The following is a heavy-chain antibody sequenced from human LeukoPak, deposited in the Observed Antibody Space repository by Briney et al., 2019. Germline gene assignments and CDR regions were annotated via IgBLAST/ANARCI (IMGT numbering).Heavy chain of an antibody. CDR3: ARAEHIVVVPRGLYLDS. Sequence: PSETLSLTCAVYGGSFSGYYWSWIRQPPGKGLELTGEINHSGSTNYHPSLKSRVTISVDTSENQFSLKLSSVTAADTAVYYCARAEHIVVVPRGLYLDSWGQGTLVTVS. J-gene: IGHJ4*02. CDR1: GGSFSGYY. D-gene: IGHD2-21*01. V-gene: IGHV4-34*01. CDR2: INHSGST.